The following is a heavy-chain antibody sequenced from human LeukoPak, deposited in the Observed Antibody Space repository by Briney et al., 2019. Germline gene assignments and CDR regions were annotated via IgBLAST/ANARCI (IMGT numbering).Heavy chain of an antibody. CDR2: ISSSSDYI. CDR1: GFTFSTYS. D-gene: IGHD6-13*01. Sequence: SGGSLRLSCEASGFTFSTYSMNWVRQAPGKGLEWASSISSSSDYIYYADSVKGRFSTSRDNVKNSLYLQMNSLSAEDTAGYYCARTPRPSLAAAEDYWGQGTLVTVSS. CDR3: ARTPRPSLAAAEDY. V-gene: IGHV3-21*01. J-gene: IGHJ4*02.